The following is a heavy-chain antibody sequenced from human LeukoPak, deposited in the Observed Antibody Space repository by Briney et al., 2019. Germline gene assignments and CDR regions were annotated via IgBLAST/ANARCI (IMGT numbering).Heavy chain of an antibody. D-gene: IGHD4-23*01. J-gene: IGHJ4*02. V-gene: IGHV3-30-3*01. Sequence: GGSLRLSCAAPGFTFSSYTMHWVRQAPGKGLEWVAVISYDGSNKYYADSVKGRFTISRNNSKNTLYLQMNSLRAEDTAVYYCAREDYGGNFDYWGQGTLVTVSS. CDR2: ISYDGSNK. CDR3: AREDYGGNFDY. CDR1: GFTFSSYT.